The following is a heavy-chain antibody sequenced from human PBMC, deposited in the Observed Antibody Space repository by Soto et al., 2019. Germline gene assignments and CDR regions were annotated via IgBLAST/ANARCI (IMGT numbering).Heavy chain of an antibody. CDR1: GFTFSDYA. D-gene: IGHD6-19*01. CDR3: ARGGRQWLVTSDFNY. CDR2: VSHDGRNT. V-gene: IGHV3-30*03. J-gene: IGHJ4*02. Sequence: VQLVESGGGVVQPGRSLRLSCAASGFTFSDYAMHWVRQAPGKGLEWVAVVSHDGRNTHYADSVKGRFTISRDSSKNSVSLEMTSGRAGGRAVYYGARGGRQWLVTSDFNYWGQGALVTVSS.